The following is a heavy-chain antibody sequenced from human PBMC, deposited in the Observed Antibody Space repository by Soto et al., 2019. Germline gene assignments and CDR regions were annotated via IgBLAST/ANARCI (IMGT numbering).Heavy chain of an antibody. V-gene: IGHV3-33*01. CDR1: GLTLSTTG. CDR2: TWDDGRNK. CDR3: ARDVGSSPFDI. D-gene: IGHD1-26*01. Sequence: VLLVESGGGVVQPGGSLKLSCVGSGLTLSTTGMHWVRQAPGKGLEWVAVTWDDGRNKYYADSVEGRFTMSGDNSKNTLYLQMNSLRAEDTAIYYCARDVGSSPFDIWGQGTVVTVSS. J-gene: IGHJ3*02.